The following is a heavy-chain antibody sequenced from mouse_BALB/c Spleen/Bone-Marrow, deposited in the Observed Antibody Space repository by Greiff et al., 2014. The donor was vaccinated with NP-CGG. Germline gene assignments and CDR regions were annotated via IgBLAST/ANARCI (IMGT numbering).Heavy chain of an antibody. J-gene: IGHJ2*01. CDR1: GFNIKDTY. CDR3: ALYYDYDVGY. D-gene: IGHD2-4*01. Sequence: DVQLQESGAELVKPGASVKLSCTASGFNIKDTYMHWVKQRPEQGLEWIGRIDPANGNTKYDPKFQGKATTTADTSSNTAYLQLSSLTSEDTAVYYCALYYDYDVGYWGQGTTLTVSS. V-gene: IGHV14-3*02. CDR2: IDPANGNT.